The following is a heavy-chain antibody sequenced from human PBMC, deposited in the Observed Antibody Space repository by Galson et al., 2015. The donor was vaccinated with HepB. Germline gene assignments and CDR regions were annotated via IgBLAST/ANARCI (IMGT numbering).Heavy chain of an antibody. J-gene: IGHJ4*02. D-gene: IGHD2-8*01. Sequence: SLRLSCAASGFIFTNYAIHWVRQAPGKGLEWLAVMSHDGTKKYYADSVKGRFTISRDNSKNTLFLQMNSLRTEDTAVYYCARAGTDCINSVCSRIDHWGRGTLVTVSS. V-gene: IGHV3-30-3*01. CDR1: GFIFTNYA. CDR3: ARAGTDCINSVCSRIDH. CDR2: MSHDGTKK.